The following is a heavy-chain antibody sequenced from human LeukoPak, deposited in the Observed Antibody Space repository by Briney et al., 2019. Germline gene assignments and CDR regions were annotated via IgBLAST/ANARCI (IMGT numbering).Heavy chain of an antibody. V-gene: IGHV3-48*03. CDR2: ISSSGSTI. Sequence: TGGSLRLSCAASGFTFSSYEMNWVRQAPGKGLEWVSYISSSGSTIYYADSVKGRFTISRDNAKNSLYLQMNSLRAEDTAVYYCARTPRRSGSYSFQHWGQGTLVTVSS. CDR3: ARTPRRSGSYSFQH. J-gene: IGHJ1*01. D-gene: IGHD1-26*01. CDR1: GFTFSSYE.